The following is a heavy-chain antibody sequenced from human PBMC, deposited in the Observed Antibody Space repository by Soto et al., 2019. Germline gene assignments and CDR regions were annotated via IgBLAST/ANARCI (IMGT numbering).Heavy chain of an antibody. V-gene: IGHV3-23*01. CDR1: GFTFSKYG. Sequence: GGSLRLSCAASGFTFSKYGMSWVRQAPGKGLEWVSTVSGGGHSTYYADSVRGRFTISRDNSKNTVYLQMNSLRAEDTALYYCAKFARFCSDGSCFPNWFDPWGQGTLVTVSS. D-gene: IGHD2-15*01. CDR2: VSGGGHST. CDR3: AKFARFCSDGSCFPNWFDP. J-gene: IGHJ5*02.